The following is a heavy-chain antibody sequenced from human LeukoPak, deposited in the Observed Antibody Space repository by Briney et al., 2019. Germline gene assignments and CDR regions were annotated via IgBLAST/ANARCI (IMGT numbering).Heavy chain of an antibody. CDR1: GFIFSDYW. D-gene: IGHD2-8*02. V-gene: IGHV3-7*01. J-gene: IGHJ4*02. CDR2: IKQDGSDK. Sequence: GGCLRLSCAASGFIFSDYWMIWVRQTPGKGLEWVASIKQDGSDKYYVASVKGRFTISRDNAENSLYLQMNSLRVEDTAVYYCARDGPQPGLYFDYWGRGTLVTVSS. CDR3: ARDGPQPGLYFDY.